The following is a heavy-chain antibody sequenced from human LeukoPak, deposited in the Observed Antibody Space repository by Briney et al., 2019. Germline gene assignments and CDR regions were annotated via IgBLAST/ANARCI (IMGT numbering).Heavy chain of an antibody. CDR3: ARDVGGATSMIGY. Sequence: ASVKVSCKASGYTFTGYYMHWVRQAPGQGLEWMGWINPNSGGTNYAQKFQGRVTMTRDTSISTAYMELSRLRSDDTAVYYCARDVGGATSMIGYWGQGTLVTVSS. D-gene: IGHD1-26*01. CDR2: INPNSGGT. J-gene: IGHJ4*02. CDR1: GYTFTGYY. V-gene: IGHV1-2*02.